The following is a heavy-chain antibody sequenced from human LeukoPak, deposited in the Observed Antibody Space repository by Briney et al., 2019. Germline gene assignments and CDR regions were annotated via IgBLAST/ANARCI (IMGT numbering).Heavy chain of an antibody. Sequence: GGSMRLSCAASGFTFSSYEMNWVRQAPGKGLEWVSYISSSGSTIYYADSVKGRFTISRDNAKNSLYLQMNSLRAEDTAVYYCARVDYSGDYWGQGTLVTVSS. CDR1: GFTFSSYE. J-gene: IGHJ4*02. V-gene: IGHV3-48*03. D-gene: IGHD2-2*03. CDR3: ARVDYSGDY. CDR2: ISSSGSTI.